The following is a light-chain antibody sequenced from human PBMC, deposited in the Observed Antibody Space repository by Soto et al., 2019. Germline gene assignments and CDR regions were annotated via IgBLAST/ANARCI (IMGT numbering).Light chain of an antibody. CDR1: QSIDSW. J-gene: IGKJ1*01. CDR3: HQYNTYWGT. V-gene: IGKV1-5*03. CDR2: RAS. Sequence: DIQMTQSPSTLSASVGGRVTITCRASQSIDSWLAWYQQKPGEAPKLLIYRASILENAVPSRFSGSGSGTQFTLTISGLQPDDFATYYCHQYNTYWGTFGQGTKVDIK.